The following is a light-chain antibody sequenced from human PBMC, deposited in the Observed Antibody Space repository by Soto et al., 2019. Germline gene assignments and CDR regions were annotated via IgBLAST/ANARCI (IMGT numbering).Light chain of an antibody. CDR2: GAS. CDR3: QQYSNWPSWT. Sequence: EKVMTQSPATLSMSPGERATLSCRASQSVSSFLAWYQQKPGQAPRLLIYGASTRATGIPARFSGSGSGTEFTLNISSLQSEDFAVYYCQQYSNWPSWTFGQGTKVEVK. J-gene: IGKJ1*01. CDR1: QSVSSF. V-gene: IGKV3-15*01.